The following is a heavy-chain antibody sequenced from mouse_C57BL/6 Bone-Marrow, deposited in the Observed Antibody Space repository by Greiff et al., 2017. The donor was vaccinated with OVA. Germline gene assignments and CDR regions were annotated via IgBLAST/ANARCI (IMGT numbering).Heavy chain of an antibody. CDR1: GYSITSGYY. V-gene: IGHV3-6*01. D-gene: IGHD1-1*01. J-gene: IGHJ3*01. Sequence: DVKLQESGPGLVKPSQSLSLTCSVTGYSITSGYYWNWIRQFPGNKLEWMGYISYDGSNNYNPSLKNRISITRDTSKNQFFLKLNSVTTEDTATYYCARDYYGSFFAYWGQGTLVTVSA. CDR2: ISYDGSN. CDR3: ARDYYGSFFAY.